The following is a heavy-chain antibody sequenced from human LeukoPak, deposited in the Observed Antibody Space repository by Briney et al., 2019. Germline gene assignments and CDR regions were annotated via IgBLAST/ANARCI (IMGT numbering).Heavy chain of an antibody. V-gene: IGHV3-30-3*01. CDR3: AKVPRRDGFDL. Sequence: PGRSLGLSCAASGFTFSSYAMHWVRQAPGKGLEWVAVISYDGSNKYYADSVKGRFTISRDNSKNTLYLQMNSLRAEDTAVYYCAKVPRRDGFDLWGQGTMVTVSS. CDR1: GFTFSSYA. J-gene: IGHJ3*01. CDR2: ISYDGSNK.